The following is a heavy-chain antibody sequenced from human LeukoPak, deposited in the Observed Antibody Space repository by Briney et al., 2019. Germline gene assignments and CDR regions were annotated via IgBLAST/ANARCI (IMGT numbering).Heavy chain of an antibody. CDR3: AFVDFWSASRPE. J-gene: IGHJ4*02. CDR1: GYTFTGHY. V-gene: IGHV1-2*02. CDR2: INPNSGGT. D-gene: IGHD3-3*01. Sequence: ASVMVSCKASGYTFTGHYMHLVRQAPGQGLEWMGWINPNSGGTNYAQKFQGRVTMTRDTSISTAYMELSRLRSDDTAVYYCAFVDFWSASRPEWGQGTLVTVSS.